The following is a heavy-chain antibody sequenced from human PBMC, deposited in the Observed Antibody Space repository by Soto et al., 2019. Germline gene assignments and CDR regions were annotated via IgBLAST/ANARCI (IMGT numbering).Heavy chain of an antibody. CDR3: ARDSPLEHYYDSSGYNWFDP. Sequence: GASVKVSCKASGYTSTSYYMHWVRQAPGQGLEWMGIINPSGGSTSYAQKFQGRVTMTRDTSTSTVYMELSSLRSEDTAVYYCARDSPLEHYYDSSGYNWFDPWGQGTLVTVSS. D-gene: IGHD3-22*01. CDR1: GYTSTSYY. CDR2: INPSGGST. J-gene: IGHJ5*02. V-gene: IGHV1-46*01.